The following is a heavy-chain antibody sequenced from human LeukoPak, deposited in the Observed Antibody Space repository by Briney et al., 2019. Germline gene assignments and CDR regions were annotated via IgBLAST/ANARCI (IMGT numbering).Heavy chain of an antibody. CDR1: GVTFSSYA. V-gene: IGHV1-69*04. J-gene: IGHJ6*02. CDR3: ASDPSPPNFDMDV. Sequence: ASVKVSCTASGVTFSSYAISWVRQAPGQGLEWMGRIIPIFGIANYAQKFQGRVTITADKSTSTAYMELSSLRSEDTAVYYCASDPSPPNFDMDVWGQGTTVTVSS. D-gene: IGHD2-2*01. CDR2: IIPIFGIA.